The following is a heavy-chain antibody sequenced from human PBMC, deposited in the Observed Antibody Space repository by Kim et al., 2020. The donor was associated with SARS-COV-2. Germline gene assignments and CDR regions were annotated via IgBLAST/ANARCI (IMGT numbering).Heavy chain of an antibody. CDR3: ARLLGYCSSTSCYKGDNWFDP. D-gene: IGHD2-2*02. CDR1: GGSISSYY. V-gene: IGHV4-59*08. J-gene: IGHJ5*02. Sequence: SETLSLTCTVSGGSISSYYWSWIRQPPGKGLEWIGYIYYSGSTNYNPSLKSRVTISVDTSKNQFSLKLSSVTAADTAVYYCARLLGYCSSTSCYKGDNWFDPWGQGTLVTVSS. CDR2: IYYSGST.